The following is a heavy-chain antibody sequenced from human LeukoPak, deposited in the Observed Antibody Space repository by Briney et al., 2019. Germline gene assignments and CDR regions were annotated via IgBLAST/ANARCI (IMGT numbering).Heavy chain of an antibody. CDR2: IYDNGNT. Sequence: PSETLSLTYTVSGASVTSTGYCWASLRQPPGKGLEWIGSIYDNGNTYYNPPLTSRVTLSLDTSKNQFSLKLSSVTAADTAVYYCAREEYAFNSYMDFWGKGTTVTVSS. CDR3: AREEYAFNSYMDF. J-gene: IGHJ6*03. CDR1: GASVTSTGYC. D-gene: IGHD2-2*01. V-gene: IGHV4-39*07.